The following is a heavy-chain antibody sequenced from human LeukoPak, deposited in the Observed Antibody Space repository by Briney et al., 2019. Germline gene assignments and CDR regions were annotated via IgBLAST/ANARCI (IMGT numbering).Heavy chain of an antibody. J-gene: IGHJ4*02. D-gene: IGHD5-18*01. CDR3: AKEKLPGGFSFLTHY. V-gene: IGHV3-30*18. CDR1: GFTFNSYG. CDR2: ISYDGPNK. Sequence: GRSLGLSCAASGFTFNSYGMHWVRQAPGKGLEWVAVISYDGPNKYYADSVKGRFTISRDDSKSTLYLQMNSLRPEDTAVYYCAKEKLPGGFSFLTHYWGQGTLVTVSS.